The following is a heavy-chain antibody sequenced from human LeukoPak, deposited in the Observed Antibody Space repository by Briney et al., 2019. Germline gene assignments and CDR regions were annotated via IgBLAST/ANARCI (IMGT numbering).Heavy chain of an antibody. CDR1: GGTISRNY. CDR2: IDYSGST. CDR3: ARDRRRELLHAFDI. J-gene: IGHJ3*02. V-gene: IGHV4-59*01. Sequence: SETLSLTCTVSGGTISRNYWSWIRQPPGKGLEWVAYIDYSGSTNYSPSLKSRLTISMDASKNQFSRNLSSVTAADTAVYYCARDRRRELLHAFDIWGQGTMVTVSS. D-gene: IGHD1-26*01.